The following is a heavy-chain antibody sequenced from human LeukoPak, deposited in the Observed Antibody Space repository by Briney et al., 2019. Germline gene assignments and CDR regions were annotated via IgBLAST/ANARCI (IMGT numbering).Heavy chain of an antibody. CDR3: ARGTGNYYGY. Sequence: GGSLRLSCAASGFTVSSDYMSWVRQAPGKGLEWVSVIYSGGNTFYADSVKGRFTITRDSAKNTLYLQMNSLRAEDTAVYYCARGTGNYYGYWGQGTLVTVSS. CDR1: GFTVSSDY. J-gene: IGHJ4*02. V-gene: IGHV3-66*01. D-gene: IGHD3/OR15-3a*01. CDR2: IYSGGNT.